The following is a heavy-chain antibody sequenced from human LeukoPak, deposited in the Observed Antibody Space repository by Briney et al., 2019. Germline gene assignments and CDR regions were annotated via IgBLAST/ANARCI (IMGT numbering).Heavy chain of an antibody. CDR2: IRSKANSYAT. CDR1: GFTFSGSA. V-gene: IGHV3-73*01. J-gene: IGHJ4*02. D-gene: IGHD1-20*01. Sequence: TGGSLKLSCAASGFTFSGSAMHWVRQASGKGLEWVSRIRSKANSYATAYAASVKGRFTISRDDSKNTAYLQMNSLKTEDTAVYYCTRQYNWNDGVDYWGQGTLVTVSS. CDR3: TRQYNWNDGVDY.